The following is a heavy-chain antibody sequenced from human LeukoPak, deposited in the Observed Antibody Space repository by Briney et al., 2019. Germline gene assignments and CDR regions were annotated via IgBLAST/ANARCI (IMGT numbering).Heavy chain of an antibody. CDR1: GYTFSKYA. CDR2: INTKTGDP. CDR3: ARGGGGAVVLAL. Sequence: ASVKVSCKGSGYTFSKYAMNWVRQAPGQGLEWMGWINTKTGDPTYGQGFTGRFVFSLETSVSTAYLQINSLKAEDTAVYYCARGGGGAVVLALWGQGTLITVSS. D-gene: IGHD2-2*01. J-gene: IGHJ4*02. V-gene: IGHV7-4-1*02.